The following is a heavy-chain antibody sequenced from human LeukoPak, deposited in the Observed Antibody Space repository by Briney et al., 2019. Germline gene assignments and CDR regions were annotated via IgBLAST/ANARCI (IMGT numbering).Heavy chain of an antibody. CDR3: ANGGNRYLYYYYYGMDV. V-gene: IGHV1-69*13. J-gene: IGHJ6*02. D-gene: IGHD4-23*01. Sequence: ASLKVSCKASGGTFSSYAISWVRQAPGQGLEWMGGIIPIFGTANYAQKFQGRVTITADESTSTAYMELSSLRSEDTAVYYCANGGNRYLYYYYYGMDVWGQGTTVTVSS. CDR1: GGTFSSYA. CDR2: IIPIFGTA.